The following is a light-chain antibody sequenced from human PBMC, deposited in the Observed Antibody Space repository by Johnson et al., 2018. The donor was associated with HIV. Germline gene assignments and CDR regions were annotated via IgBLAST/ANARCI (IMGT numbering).Light chain of an antibody. J-gene: IGLJ1*01. Sequence: QSVLTQPPSVSAAPGQKVTIFCSGSSSNIGNNYVSWYQQVPGTAPKLLIYENNKRPSGIPDRFSGSKSGTSATLGITGLQTGDEADYYCGTWASSLTVYVFGTGTKVTVL. CDR1: SSNIGNNY. V-gene: IGLV1-51*02. CDR2: ENN. CDR3: GTWASSLTVYV.